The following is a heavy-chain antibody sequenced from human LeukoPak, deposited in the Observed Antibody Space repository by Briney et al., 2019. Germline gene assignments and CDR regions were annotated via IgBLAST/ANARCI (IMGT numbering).Heavy chain of an antibody. CDR2: INPNSGGT. CDR1: GYTFTGYY. J-gene: IGHJ5*02. D-gene: IGHD4-17*01. V-gene: IGHV1-2*02. CDR3: ARVATQTTVTTRAWFDP. Sequence: GASVKVSCKASGYTFTGYYMHWVRQAPGQGLEWMGWINPNSGGTNYAQKFQGRVTMTRDTSISTAYMELSRLRSDDTAVYYCARVATQTTVTTRAWFDPWGQGTLVTVSS.